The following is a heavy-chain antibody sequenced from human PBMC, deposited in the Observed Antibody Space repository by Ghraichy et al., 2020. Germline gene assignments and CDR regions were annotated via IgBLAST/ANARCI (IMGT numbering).Heavy chain of an antibody. V-gene: IGHV4-34*01. J-gene: IGHJ6*01. CDR3: ARGLRVAAHRGGYYYGMEV. Sequence: IGEINHSGSTNYNPSLKSRVTISVDTSKNQFSLKLSSVTAADTAVYYCARGLRVAAHRGGYYYGMEVLG. CDR2: INHSGST. D-gene: IGHD6-25*01.